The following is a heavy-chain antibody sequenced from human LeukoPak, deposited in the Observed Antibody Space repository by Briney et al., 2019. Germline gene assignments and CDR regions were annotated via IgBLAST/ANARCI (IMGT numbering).Heavy chain of an antibody. D-gene: IGHD5-12*01. J-gene: IGHJ4*02. Sequence: GESLKISCKVSGYNFTTDWIGWVRQMPGKGLEWMGIIYPGDSHTRYSPSFQGQVTISADKSISTAYLQWSSLKASDTAMYYCATLKGGDDTEIDYWGRGTLVTVSS. V-gene: IGHV5-51*01. CDR2: IYPGDSHT. CDR3: ATLKGGDDTEIDY. CDR1: GYNFTTDW.